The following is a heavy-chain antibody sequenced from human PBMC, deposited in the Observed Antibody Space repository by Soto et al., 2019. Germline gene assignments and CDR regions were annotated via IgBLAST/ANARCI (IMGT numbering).Heavy chain of an antibody. CDR1: GASISGFS. Sequence: PSETLSLTCTVSGASISGFSWSWVRKSAGKGLEWVGCIYATGTTDYNPSLKSGVMMSVDTSKKQFSLKLRSVTAADTAVYYCARDGTKALRDWFDPWGQGISVTVSS. V-gene: IGHV4-4*07. D-gene: IGHD1-1*01. CDR3: ARDGTKALRDWFDP. J-gene: IGHJ5*02. CDR2: IYATGTT.